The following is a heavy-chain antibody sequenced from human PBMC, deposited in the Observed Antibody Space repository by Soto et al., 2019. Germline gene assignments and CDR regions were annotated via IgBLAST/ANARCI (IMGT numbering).Heavy chain of an antibody. CDR3: ARAVAVAADFDY. CDR1: GYSFTGYA. CDR2: INAGNGNT. J-gene: IGHJ4*02. D-gene: IGHD6-19*01. Sequence: QVQLVQSGAEEKKPRASVKVSCKASGYSFTGYAMHWVRQAPGQRLEWMGWINAGNGNTKYSQKFQGRVTITRDTSASAAYMELSSLSSEDTAVYYCARAVAVAADFDYWGQGTLVTVSS. V-gene: IGHV1-3*05.